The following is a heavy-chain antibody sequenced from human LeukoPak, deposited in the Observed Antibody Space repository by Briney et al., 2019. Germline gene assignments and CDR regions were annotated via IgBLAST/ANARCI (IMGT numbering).Heavy chain of an antibody. J-gene: IGHJ5*02. CDR2: NYYSGST. V-gene: IGHV4-59*01. CDR3: ASSPPVVVVAATQGVWFDP. D-gene: IGHD2-15*01. CDR1: GGSISSYY. Sequence: PSETLSLTCTVSGGSISSYYWSWIRQPPGKGLEWIGYNYYSGSTNSNPSLKSRVTISVDTSKNQFPLKLSSVTAADTAVYYCASSPPVVVVAATQGVWFDPWGQGTLVTVSS.